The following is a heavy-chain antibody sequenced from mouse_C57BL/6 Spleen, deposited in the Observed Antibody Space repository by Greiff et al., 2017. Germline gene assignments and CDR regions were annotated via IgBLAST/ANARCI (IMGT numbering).Heavy chain of an antibody. Sequence: EVQLVESGGDLVKPGGSLKLSCAASGFTFSSYGMSWVRQTPDKRLEWVATISSGGSYTYYPDSVKGRFTISRDNAKNTLYLQMCSVKSESTAMYNCERHPHYYGGSDRYCDVWGTGTTLTVAS. CDR2: ISSGGSYT. CDR1: GFTFSSYG. D-gene: IGHD1-1*01. J-gene: IGHJ1*03. CDR3: ERHPHYYGGSDRYCDV. V-gene: IGHV5-6*01.